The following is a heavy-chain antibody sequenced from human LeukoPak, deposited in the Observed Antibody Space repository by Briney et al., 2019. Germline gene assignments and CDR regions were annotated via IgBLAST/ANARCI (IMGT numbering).Heavy chain of an antibody. D-gene: IGHD6-19*01. CDR2: IYYSGST. CDR3: AREHSSGWYGGDAFDI. Sequence: PSETLSLTCTVSGGSISSYYWSWIRQPPGKGLEWIGYIYYSGSTNYNPSLKSRVTISVDTSKNQFSLKLSPVTAADTAVYYCAREHSSGWYGGDAFDIWGQGTMVTVSS. V-gene: IGHV4-59*01. J-gene: IGHJ3*02. CDR1: GGSISSYY.